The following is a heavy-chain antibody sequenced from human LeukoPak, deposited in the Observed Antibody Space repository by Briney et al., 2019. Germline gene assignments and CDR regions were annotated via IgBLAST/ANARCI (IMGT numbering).Heavy chain of an antibody. V-gene: IGHV3-21*01. CDR3: ARDILRYFDGRFDP. CDR2: ISSSSSYI. D-gene: IGHD3-9*01. J-gene: IGHJ5*02. CDR1: GFTSSSYS. Sequence: GGSLRLSCAASGFTSSSYSMNWVRQAPGKGLEWVSSISSSSSYIYYADSVKGRFTISRDNAKNSLYLQMNSLRAEDTAVYYCARDILRYFDGRFDPWGQGTLVTVSS.